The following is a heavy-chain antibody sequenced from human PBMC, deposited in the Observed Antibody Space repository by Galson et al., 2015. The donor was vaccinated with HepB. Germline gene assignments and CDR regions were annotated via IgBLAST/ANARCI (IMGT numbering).Heavy chain of an antibody. D-gene: IGHD2-2*01. CDR1: GFTFSSYW. CDR2: INSDGSST. Sequence: SLRLSCAASGFTFSSYWMHWVRQAPGKGLVWVSRINSDGSSTSYADSVKGRFTISRDNAKNTLYLQMNSLRAEDTAVYYCARGLDGVPAAISSGGGYFDYWGQGTLATVSS. CDR3: ARGLDGVPAAISSGGGYFDY. V-gene: IGHV3-74*01. J-gene: IGHJ4*02.